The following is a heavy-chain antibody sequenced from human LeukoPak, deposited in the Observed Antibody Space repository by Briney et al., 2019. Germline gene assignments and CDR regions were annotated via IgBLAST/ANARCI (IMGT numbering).Heavy chain of an antibody. J-gene: IGHJ4*02. V-gene: IGHV3-23*01. Sequence: GGSLRLSCAASGFTFSNYGMSWVRQPPGKGLEWVSAISGTSGSTYNADSVKGRFTISRDNSKNTVYLQMNSLRAEDTAVYYCAKDKGLYYFDYWGQGTLVTVSS. CDR2: ISGTSGST. CDR1: GFTFSNYG. CDR3: AKDKGLYYFDY.